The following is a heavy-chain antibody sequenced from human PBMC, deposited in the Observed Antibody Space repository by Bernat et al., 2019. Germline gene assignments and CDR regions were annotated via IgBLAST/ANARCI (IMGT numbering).Heavy chain of an antibody. CDR1: GFTFNNAW. CDR3: NRERADGYNYLGAFDN. Sequence: EVQLVQSGGGLAKPGGSLRLSCAASGFTFNNAWMIWFRQAPGKGLEWVGRIKSKTDGATTDYAAPVKGRFTISRDDSKNTLYLQMNSLKTEDKAVYYCNRERADGYNYLGAFDNWGQGTMVTVSS. D-gene: IGHD5-24*01. V-gene: IGHV3-15*01. J-gene: IGHJ3*02. CDR2: IKSKTDGATT.